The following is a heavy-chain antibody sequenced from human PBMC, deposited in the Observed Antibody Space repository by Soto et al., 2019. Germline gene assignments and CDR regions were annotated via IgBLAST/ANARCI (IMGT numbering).Heavy chain of an antibody. CDR2: ISGSGGST. D-gene: IGHD6-13*01. CDR3: AKDWIAATGTRGTFDY. J-gene: IGHJ4*02. CDR1: GFTFISYA. V-gene: IGHV3-23*01. Sequence: EVQLLESGGGLVQPGGSLRLSCAASGFTFISYAMSWVRQAPGKGLEWVSGISGSGGSTFYADSVKGRFTISRDNSKNTLYLQMNSLSAEDTAVYNGAKDWIAATGTRGTFDYRGQGTLVTVSA.